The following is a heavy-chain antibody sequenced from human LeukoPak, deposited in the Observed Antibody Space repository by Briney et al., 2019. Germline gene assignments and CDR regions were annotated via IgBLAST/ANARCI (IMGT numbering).Heavy chain of an antibody. V-gene: IGHV3-21*01. J-gene: IGHJ4*02. CDR3: ARDPFDF. CDR1: GFTFSIHS. CDR2: ISFSGSDI. Sequence: GESLRLSCAASGFTFSIHSMNWVRQAPGRGLEWVSSISFSGSDIHYADSVQGRFTISRDNAKNSLYLQMNSLRAEDTAVYYCARDPFDFWGQGTLVTVSS.